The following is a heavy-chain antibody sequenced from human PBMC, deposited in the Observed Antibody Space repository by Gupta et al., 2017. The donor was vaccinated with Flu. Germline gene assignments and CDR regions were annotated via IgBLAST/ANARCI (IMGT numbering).Heavy chain of an antibody. J-gene: IGHJ5*02. CDR1: GDSISSQNW. V-gene: IGHV4-4*02. CDR3: AKEKGPADWFDP. CDR2: IFHTGST. Sequence: QVQLQESGPGLVRPSGTLSLTCAVSGDSISSQNWWSWLRQSPGKGLQWIGEIFHTGSTNYNPSLKGRVTILVDKSKNHFSLRVTSVTAADTAIDYCAKEKGPADWFDPWGQGTLVTVSS.